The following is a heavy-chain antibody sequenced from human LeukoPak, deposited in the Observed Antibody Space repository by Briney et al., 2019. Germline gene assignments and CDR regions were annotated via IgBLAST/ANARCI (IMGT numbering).Heavy chain of an antibody. CDR1: GGSITSTYY. V-gene: IGHV4-39*07. J-gene: IGHJ4*02. D-gene: IGHD3-9*01. CDR2: IYSSETI. Sequence: SETLSLTCTVSGGSITSTYYWGWIRQPPGKGLEWIGSIYSSETIYYNPSLKGRVTISVDTSKNQFSLKLNSVTAADTAIYYCARGGGYDKFDYWGQGTLVTVSS. CDR3: ARGGGYDKFDY.